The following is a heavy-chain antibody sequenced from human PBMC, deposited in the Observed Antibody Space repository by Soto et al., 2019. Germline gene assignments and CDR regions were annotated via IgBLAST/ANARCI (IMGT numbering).Heavy chain of an antibody. CDR1: GYTFTSYG. J-gene: IGHJ5*02. CDR2: ISAYNGNT. Sequence: ASVKVSCKASGYTFTSYGISWVRRAPGQGLEWMGWISAYNGNTNYAQKLQGRVTMTTDTSTSTAYMELRSLRSDDTAVYYCARCVRGYSSSWYWFDPWGQGTLVTVSS. CDR3: ARCVRGYSSSWYWFDP. V-gene: IGHV1-18*01. D-gene: IGHD6-13*01.